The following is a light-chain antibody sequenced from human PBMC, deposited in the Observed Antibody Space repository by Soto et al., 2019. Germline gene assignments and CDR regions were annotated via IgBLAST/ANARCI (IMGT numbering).Light chain of an antibody. J-gene: IGLJ1*01. CDR2: DVS. Sequence: QSALTQPASGSGSPGQSITIACTGNSSDVGGYNYVSWYQQHPRKAPKLMIYDVSNRPSGVSNRFSGYKSGNTASLTISGLQAEDEADYYCSAYTSSSTPYVFGTGTKLAVL. CDR3: SAYTSSSTPYV. CDR1: SSDVGGYNY. V-gene: IGLV2-14*01.